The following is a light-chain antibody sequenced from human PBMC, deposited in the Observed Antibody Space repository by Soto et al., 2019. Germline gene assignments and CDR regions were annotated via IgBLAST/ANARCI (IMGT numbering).Light chain of an antibody. CDR2: DAS. V-gene: IGKV1-5*01. CDR1: QSISSW. Sequence: DIQMTQSPSTLSASVGDTVTITCRASQSISSWLAWYQQKPGKAPKLLIYDASSLESGVPSRFSGSGSGTEFTLTISSLQPDDFATYYCQQYNIYSGTFGHVTTADSK. CDR3: QQYNIYSGT. J-gene: IGKJ1*01.